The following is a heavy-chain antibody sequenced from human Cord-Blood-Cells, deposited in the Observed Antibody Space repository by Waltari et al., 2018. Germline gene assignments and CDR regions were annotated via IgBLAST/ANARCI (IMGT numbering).Heavy chain of an antibody. D-gene: IGHD1-26*01. CDR3: ARDRIVGATAFDI. J-gene: IGHJ3*02. Sequence: QVPLVASGGGVVQPGRSLRLSCAASGFTFSSYAMPWGRQAPGKGLEWVAVISYDGSNKYYADSVKGRFTISRDNSKNTLYLQMNSLRAEDTAVYYCARDRIVGATAFDIWGQGTMVTVSS. CDR2: ISYDGSNK. V-gene: IGHV3-30-3*01. CDR1: GFTFSSYA.